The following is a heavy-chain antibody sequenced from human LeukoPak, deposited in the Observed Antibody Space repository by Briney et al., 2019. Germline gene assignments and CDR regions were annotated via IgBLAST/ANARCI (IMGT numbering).Heavy chain of an antibody. J-gene: IGHJ4*02. V-gene: IGHV4-39*07. Sequence: SETLSLTCTVSGGSISSSSYYWGWIRQPPGKGLEWIGSIYYSGSTYYNPSLKSRVTISVDTSKNQFSLKLSSVTAADTAVYYCARVAYYDSSAHIDYWGQGTLVTVSS. CDR3: ARVAYYDSSAHIDY. CDR2: IYYSGST. CDR1: GGSISSSSYY. D-gene: IGHD3-22*01.